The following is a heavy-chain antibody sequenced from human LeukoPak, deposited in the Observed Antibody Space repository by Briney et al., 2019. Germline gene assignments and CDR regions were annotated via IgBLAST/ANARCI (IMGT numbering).Heavy chain of an antibody. CDR1: DVSINSYY. V-gene: IGHV4-59*01. CDR3: ASSNYYDSSGHDY. Sequence: SETLSLTCSVSDVSINSYYWNWIRRPPGKGLEWIGYIYYNGNTNYSPSLKSRVTMSVDTSKNQFSLKLSSVTAADTAVYYCASSNYYDSSGHDYWGQGTLVTVSS. D-gene: IGHD3-22*01. CDR2: IYYNGNT. J-gene: IGHJ4*02.